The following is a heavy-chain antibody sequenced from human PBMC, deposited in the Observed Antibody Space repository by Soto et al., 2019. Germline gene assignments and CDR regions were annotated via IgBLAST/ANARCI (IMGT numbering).Heavy chain of an antibody. CDR2: ISAYTDDP. Sequence: QVQQLQSAAEVKKPGASVKVSCKASGYTFTNFGVTWVRQAPGQGLEWMGWISAYTDDPNYAQKFQGRVTMTTDTSTSTAYMDLRSLTSDDTAVYYCARVIPGAEAWFDPWGQGTLVTVSS. J-gene: IGHJ5*02. D-gene: IGHD2-2*01. CDR3: ARVIPGAEAWFDP. V-gene: IGHV1-18*01. CDR1: GYTFTNFG.